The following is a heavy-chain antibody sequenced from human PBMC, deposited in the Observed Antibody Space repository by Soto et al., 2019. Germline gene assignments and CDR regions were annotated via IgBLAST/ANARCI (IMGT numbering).Heavy chain of an antibody. CDR3: ARDPNTAGSYCYYGMEV. CDR2: IYTSGST. Sequence: SETLSLTCTVSGGSISSYYWSWIRQPAGKGLEWIGRIYTSGSTNYNPSLKSRVTMSVDTSKNQLSLKLSSVTAADTAVYYSARDPNTAGSYCYYGMEVWGQGTRVTVSS. D-gene: IGHD2-15*01. CDR1: GGSISSYY. V-gene: IGHV4-4*07. J-gene: IGHJ6*02.